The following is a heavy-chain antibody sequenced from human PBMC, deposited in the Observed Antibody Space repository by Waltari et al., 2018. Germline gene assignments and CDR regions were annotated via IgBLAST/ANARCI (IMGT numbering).Heavy chain of an antibody. Sequence: EVQLVESGGGLVQPGGSLRLSCAASGFTFSSYAMSWVRQAPGKGLEWVSAIIGSGGSTYYADSVKGRFTISRDNSKNTLYLQMNSLRAEDTAVYYCAIPNDISMIVGLYYWGQGTLVTVSS. D-gene: IGHD3-22*01. CDR2: IIGSGGST. V-gene: IGHV3-23*04. CDR3: AIPNDISMIVGLYY. J-gene: IGHJ4*02. CDR1: GFTFSSYA.